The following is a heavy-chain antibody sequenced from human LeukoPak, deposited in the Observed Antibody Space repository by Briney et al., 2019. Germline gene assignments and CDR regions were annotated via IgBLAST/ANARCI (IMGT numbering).Heavy chain of an antibody. CDR2: IKQDGSEK. CDR3: ARAVGATHFDY. CDR1: GFTFSSYW. Sequence: GGSLRLSCAAYGFTFSSYWMSWVRQAPGKGLEWVANIKQDGSEKSYVDSVKGRFTISRDNDKNSLCLQMNSLRAEDTAVYYCARAVGATHFDYWGQGILVTVSS. D-gene: IGHD1-26*01. V-gene: IGHV3-7*04. J-gene: IGHJ4*02.